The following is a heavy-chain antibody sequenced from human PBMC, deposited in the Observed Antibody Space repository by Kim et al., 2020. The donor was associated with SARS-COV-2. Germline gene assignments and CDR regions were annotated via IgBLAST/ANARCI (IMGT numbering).Heavy chain of an antibody. J-gene: IGHJ4*02. CDR3: TKQYSYGGGAFDY. Sequence: SVNGRFTLSRNNSKNPLYLQMNSLRAEDTAVYYCTKQYSYGGGAFDYWGQGTLVTVSS. D-gene: IGHD5-18*01. V-gene: IGHV3-30*02.